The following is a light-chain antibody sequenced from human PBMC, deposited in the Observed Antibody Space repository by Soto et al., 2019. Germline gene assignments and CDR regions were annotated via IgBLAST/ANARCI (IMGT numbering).Light chain of an antibody. V-gene: IGKV3-11*01. CDR2: DAS. Sequence: EIVLTQSPATLSLSPGERATLSCRASQSVSSYLAWYQQKPGQAPRLLIYDASNRATCIPARYSGSGSGTDFTLTISSLEPEDFAVYYCQQRSNWPPWTFGQGTKVEI. CDR3: QQRSNWPPWT. CDR1: QSVSSY. J-gene: IGKJ1*01.